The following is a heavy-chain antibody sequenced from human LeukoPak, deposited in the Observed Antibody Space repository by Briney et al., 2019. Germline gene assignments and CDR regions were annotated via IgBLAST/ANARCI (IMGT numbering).Heavy chain of an antibody. V-gene: IGHV4-4*07. CDR3: ASQYYYDTSGYYDSLYFQH. J-gene: IGHJ1*01. Sequence: SETLSLTCTVSGGSISNYCWSWIRQSAGKGLEWIGRMYISGNTHYNPSLKSRVTMSIDTSKNQFSLKLSSVTAADTAVYYCASQYYYDTSGYYDSLYFQHWGQGALVTVSS. D-gene: IGHD3-22*01. CDR2: MYISGNT. CDR1: GGSISNYC.